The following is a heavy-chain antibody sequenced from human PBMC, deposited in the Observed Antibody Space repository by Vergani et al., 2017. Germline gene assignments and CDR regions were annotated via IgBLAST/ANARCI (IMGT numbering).Heavy chain of an antibody. V-gene: IGHV3-7*01. Sequence: EVHLVESGGGLVQPGGSLRLSCVGSGFKLDEYWMSWVRQAPWKGLEWVADMKEDGADKKYVDSVKGRFTISRDNAKNSLFLQMNSLRAEDTAVYFCAREGHLVGPDLDYWGQGTLVTVSS. J-gene: IGHJ4*02. D-gene: IGHD1-26*01. CDR1: GFKLDEYW. CDR2: MKEDGADK. CDR3: AREGHLVGPDLDY.